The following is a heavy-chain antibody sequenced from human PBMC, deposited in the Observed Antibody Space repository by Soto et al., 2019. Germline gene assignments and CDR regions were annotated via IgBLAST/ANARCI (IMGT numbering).Heavy chain of an antibody. CDR3: ARDRLPIYYDSMPHNAFDI. V-gene: IGHV4-30-2*01. J-gene: IGHJ3*02. CDR1: GGSIRSSGYS. CDR2: IYHSGST. D-gene: IGHD3-22*01. Sequence: PTETLSLTSAVSGGSIRSSGYSWRWFRQPAGKGLEWIGYIYHSGSTYSNPSLKSRVTISVDRSKNQFSLKLSSVTAADTAVYYCARDRLPIYYDSMPHNAFDIWGQGTMVT.